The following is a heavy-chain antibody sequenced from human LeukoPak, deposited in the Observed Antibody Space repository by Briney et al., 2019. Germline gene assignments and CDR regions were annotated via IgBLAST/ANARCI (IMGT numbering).Heavy chain of an antibody. D-gene: IGHD1-26*01. CDR2: IYYSGST. CDR3: ASPSGSYYGFDI. Sequence: SQTLSLTCTVSGDSISSSSHYWDWIRQPPGEGLEWIGSIYYSGSTYYNPSLKSRVTISIDTSKNQFSLKLSSVTAADTAVYYCASPSGSYYGFDIWGQGTMVTVSS. J-gene: IGHJ3*02. V-gene: IGHV4-39*07. CDR1: GDSISSSSHY.